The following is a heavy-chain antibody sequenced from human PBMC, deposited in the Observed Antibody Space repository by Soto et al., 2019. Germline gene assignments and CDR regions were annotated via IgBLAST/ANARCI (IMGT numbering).Heavy chain of an antibody. V-gene: IGHV4-59*01. CDR2: IYNSGST. D-gene: IGHD1-26*01. Sequence: SETLSLTCTVSGDSISSYYWSWIRQPPGKGLEWIGYIYNSGSTSYNPSLKSRVTLSADTSKNQLSLKLSSVTAADTAVYYCAREVVGTLGYWGQGTLVTVSS. CDR3: AREVVGTLGY. CDR1: GDSISSYY. J-gene: IGHJ4*01.